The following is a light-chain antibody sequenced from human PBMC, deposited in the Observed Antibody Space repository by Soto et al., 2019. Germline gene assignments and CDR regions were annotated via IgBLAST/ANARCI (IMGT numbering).Light chain of an antibody. V-gene: IGKV1-5*03. J-gene: IGKJ1*01. CDR2: KAS. CDR3: QQYNSYSRT. Sequence: DIQMTQSPSTLSASVGDRVTITCRASQSISSWLAWYQQKPGKAPKLLIYKASSLESGVPSRFSGSGSGTEFTLTISSLRPDDFATYYCQQYNSYSRTFGQGTKVDSK. CDR1: QSISSW.